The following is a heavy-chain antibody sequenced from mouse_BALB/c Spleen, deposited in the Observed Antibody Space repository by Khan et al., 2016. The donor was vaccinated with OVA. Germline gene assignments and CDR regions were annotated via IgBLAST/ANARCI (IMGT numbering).Heavy chain of an antibody. J-gene: IGHJ4*01. Sequence: QVQLKESGPGLVAPSQSLSITCTVSGFSLTDYAVSWIRQPPGKGLEWLGVIWGGGSKYYNSALKSRLSISKDNSKSQGFLKRNSLQTDDTAMYYCAKDPPYYGMDYWGQGTSVTVSS. CDR3: AKDPPYYGMDY. V-gene: IGHV2-6-5*01. CDR2: IWGGGSK. CDR1: GFSLTDYA.